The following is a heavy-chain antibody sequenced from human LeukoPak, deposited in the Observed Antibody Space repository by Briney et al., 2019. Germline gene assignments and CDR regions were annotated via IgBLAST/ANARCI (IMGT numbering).Heavy chain of an antibody. CDR1: GFTFSSYA. CDR2: ISGSGGST. Sequence: GGSLRLSCAASGFTFSSYAMSWVRQAPRKGLEWVSAISGSGGSTYYADSVKGRFTITRDNSKNTLYLQMNSLRAEDTAVYYCAKMVVKAVAVLYYFDYWGQGTLVTVSS. V-gene: IGHV3-23*01. CDR3: AKMVVKAVAVLYYFDY. J-gene: IGHJ4*02. D-gene: IGHD6-19*01.